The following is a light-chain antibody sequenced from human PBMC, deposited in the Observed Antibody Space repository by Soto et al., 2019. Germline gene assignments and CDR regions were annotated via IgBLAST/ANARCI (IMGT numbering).Light chain of an antibody. CDR1: SSDVGGYNY. CDR3: GSGAGSNIV. CDR2: EVA. Sequence: QSALTQPPSASGSPGQSVTISCTGTSSDVGGYNYVSWYQQHAGKAPKLMIYEVAKRPSGVPDRFSGSKSANTASLTVSGLQAEDEADYYCGSGAGSNIVFGGGTKLTVL. V-gene: IGLV2-8*01. J-gene: IGLJ2*01.